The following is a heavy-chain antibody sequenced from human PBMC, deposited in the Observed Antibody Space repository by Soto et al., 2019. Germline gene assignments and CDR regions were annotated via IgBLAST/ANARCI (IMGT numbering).Heavy chain of an antibody. CDR2: ISGSGGRT. J-gene: IGHJ6*03. CDR1: GFTFSSYA. Sequence: GGSLSLSCAASGFTFSSYAMSWVRQAPGKGLEWVSAISGSGGRTYYADSVKGRFTISRDNSKNTLYLQMNSLRAEDTAVYYCANYGSGSYYNVYVGRYYYMDVWGKGTTVTVSS. D-gene: IGHD3-10*01. V-gene: IGHV3-23*01. CDR3: ANYGSGSYYNVYVGRYYYMDV.